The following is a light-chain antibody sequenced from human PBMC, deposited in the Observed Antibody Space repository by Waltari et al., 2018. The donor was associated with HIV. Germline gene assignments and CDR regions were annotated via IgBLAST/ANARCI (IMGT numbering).Light chain of an antibody. CDR1: ENINTT. V-gene: IGKV3-15*01. Sequence: EIVMTQSPATLSVFLGERGTLSCRASENINTTLAWYQLKPGQAPRLLISGASTRATGIPARFSGSGSGTDFTLNIGTLQSEDFAVYYCQQYNKWPRTFGRGTKVEI. CDR3: QQYNKWPRT. J-gene: IGKJ4*02. CDR2: GAS.